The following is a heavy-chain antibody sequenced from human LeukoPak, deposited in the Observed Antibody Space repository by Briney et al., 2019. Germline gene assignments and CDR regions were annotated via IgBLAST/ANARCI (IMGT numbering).Heavy chain of an antibody. V-gene: IGHV5-51*01. CDR2: IYPGDSDT. CDR3: ATTGYCSSTSCPWGDAFDI. J-gene: IGHJ3*02. Sequence: PGESLQISCKGSGYSFTSYWIGWVRQMPGKGLEWMGIIYPGDSDTRYSPSFQGQVTISADKSISTAYLQWSSLKASDTAMYYCATTGYCSSTSCPWGDAFDIWGQGTMVTVSS. CDR1: GYSFTSYW. D-gene: IGHD2-2*01.